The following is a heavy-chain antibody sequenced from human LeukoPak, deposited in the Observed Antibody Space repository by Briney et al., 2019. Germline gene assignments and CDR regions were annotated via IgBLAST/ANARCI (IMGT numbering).Heavy chain of an antibody. V-gene: IGHV3-30*02. CDR2: IRYDGTNK. CDR3: AKGRRYNILTGYYVSEVDP. CDR1: GFTFSTYG. Sequence: GGSLRPSCAASGFTFSTYGMHWVRQAPGKGLEWVTFIRYDGTNKYYADSLKGRFTISRDNSKNTLYLQMNSLRAEDTAVYYCAKGRRYNILTGYYVSEVDPWGQGTLVTVSS. D-gene: IGHD3-9*01. J-gene: IGHJ5*02.